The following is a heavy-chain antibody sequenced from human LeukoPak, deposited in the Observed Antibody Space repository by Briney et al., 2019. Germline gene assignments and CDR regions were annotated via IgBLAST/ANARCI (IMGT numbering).Heavy chain of an antibody. CDR1: GGSISSDY. Sequence: PSETLSLTCTVSGGSISSDYWSWIRQPAGKGLEWIGRIYASGSTNYNPFLRSRITMSVDTSKNQFSLKLRSVTAADTAVYYCARGAVDTATYYFDYWGQGTLVTVSS. CDR2: IYASGST. V-gene: IGHV4-4*07. CDR3: ARGAVDTATYYFDY. D-gene: IGHD5-18*01. J-gene: IGHJ4*02.